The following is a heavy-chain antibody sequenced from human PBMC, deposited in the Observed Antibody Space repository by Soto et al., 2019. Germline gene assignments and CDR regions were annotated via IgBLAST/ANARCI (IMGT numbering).Heavy chain of an antibody. D-gene: IGHD2-15*01. J-gene: IGHJ6*02. Sequence: HPGRSMRLSCAASGFTFSNYWMSWVRQAPGKGLEWVANMKQDGSEMYYVDSVKGRFTISRDHAKNSLCLHMNSLRAEATARYYFARFGYSNGLDVWGQGSTVSVSS. V-gene: IGHV3-7*03. CDR1: GFTFSNYW. CDR3: ARFGYSNGLDV. CDR2: MKQDGSEM.